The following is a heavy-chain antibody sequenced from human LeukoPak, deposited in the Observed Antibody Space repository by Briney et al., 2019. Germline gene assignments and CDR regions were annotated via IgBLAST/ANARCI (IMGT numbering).Heavy chain of an antibody. CDR3: ARWMATISNFDY. CDR1: GYTFTSYD. V-gene: IGHV1-8*01. D-gene: IGHD5-12*01. J-gene: IGHJ4*02. CDR2: MNPNSGNT. Sequence: ASVKVSCKASGYTFTSYDINWVRQATGQGLEWMGWMNPNSGNTGYTQKFQGRVTFTRNTSISTAYMELSRLRFDDTAVYYCARWMATISNFDYWGQGTLVTVSS.